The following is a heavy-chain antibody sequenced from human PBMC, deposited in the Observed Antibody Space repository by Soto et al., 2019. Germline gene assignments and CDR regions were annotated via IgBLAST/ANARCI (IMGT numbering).Heavy chain of an antibody. V-gene: IGHV1-3*01. Sequence: QVQLVQSGAEVKKPGASVKVSCKASGYTFTSYAMHWVRQAPGQRLEWMGWINAGNGNTKYSQKFQGRVTITRDTXAXRAYMELSSLRSEDTAVYYCATYCSSTSCSMYYFDYWGQGTLVTVSS. CDR1: GYTFTSYA. CDR2: INAGNGNT. D-gene: IGHD2-2*01. J-gene: IGHJ4*02. CDR3: ATYCSSTSCSMYYFDY.